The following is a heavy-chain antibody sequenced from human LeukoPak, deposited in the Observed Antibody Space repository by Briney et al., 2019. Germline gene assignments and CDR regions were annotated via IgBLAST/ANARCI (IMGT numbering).Heavy chain of an antibody. D-gene: IGHD3-3*01. Sequence: ASVKVSCKASGYTFTGYYMHWVRQAPGQGLEWKGWINPNSGGTNYAQKFQGRVTMTRDTSISTAYMELSRLRSDDTAVYYCARAGGDDFWSGYYYFDYWGQGTLVTVSS. CDR3: ARAGGDDFWSGYYYFDY. J-gene: IGHJ4*02. CDR2: INPNSGGT. CDR1: GYTFTGYY. V-gene: IGHV1-2*02.